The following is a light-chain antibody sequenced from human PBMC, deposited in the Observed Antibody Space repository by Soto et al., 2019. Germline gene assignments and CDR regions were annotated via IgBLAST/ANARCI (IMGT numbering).Light chain of an antibody. Sequence: EIVLTQSPGTVSLSPGERATLSCRARQSITTSLAWYQRKPGQAPRLLIYDASTRATAIPDRFSGSGSGTDFTLTLSRLEAEDFAVYYCQQYATSPLTFGGGTKVEIK. CDR2: DAS. V-gene: IGKV3-20*01. J-gene: IGKJ4*01. CDR1: QSITTS. CDR3: QQYATSPLT.